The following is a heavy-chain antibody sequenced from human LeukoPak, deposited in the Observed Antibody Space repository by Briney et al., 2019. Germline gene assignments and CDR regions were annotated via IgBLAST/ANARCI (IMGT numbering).Heavy chain of an antibody. J-gene: IGHJ4*02. Sequence: SVKVSCKASGGTFSSYAISWVRQAPGQGLEWMGGIIPIFGTANYAQKFQGRVTITADESTSTAYMELSSLRSEDTAVYYCARASGVGYCSSTSCYWGLLDYWGQGTLVTVSS. CDR1: GGTFSSYA. CDR2: IIPIFGTA. V-gene: IGHV1-69*13. CDR3: ARASGVGYCSSTSCYWGLLDY. D-gene: IGHD2-2*01.